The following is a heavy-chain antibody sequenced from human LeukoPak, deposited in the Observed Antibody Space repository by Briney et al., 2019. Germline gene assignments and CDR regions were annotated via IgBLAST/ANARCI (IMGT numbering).Heavy chain of an antibody. V-gene: IGHV1-2*02. CDR3: ARGGYSSGWYYYFDY. Sequence: ASVKVSCKASGYTFTGDYMHWVRQAPGQGLEWMGWINPNSGGTNYAQKFQGRFTMTRDTSISTAYMELSRLRSDDTAVYYCARGGYSSGWYYYFDYWGQGTLVTVSS. CDR2: INPNSGGT. J-gene: IGHJ4*02. D-gene: IGHD6-19*01. CDR1: GYTFTGDY.